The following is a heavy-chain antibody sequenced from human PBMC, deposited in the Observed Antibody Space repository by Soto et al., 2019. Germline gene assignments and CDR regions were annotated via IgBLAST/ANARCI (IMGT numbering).Heavy chain of an antibody. CDR3: AKDRPWYYATTAPKGDWFDL. D-gene: IGHD1-7*01. CDR1: GFTFTDYA. J-gene: IGHJ5*02. V-gene: IGHV3-23*01. CDR2: ITDGGGTT. Sequence: QPGGSLRLSCIASGFTFTDYAMTWVRQAPGKGLEWVSTITDGGGTTYSADSVKGRFTISRDNSKSTVYLQMNSLRADDTAVYFCAKDRPWYYATTAPKGDWFDLWGQGTLVTVSS.